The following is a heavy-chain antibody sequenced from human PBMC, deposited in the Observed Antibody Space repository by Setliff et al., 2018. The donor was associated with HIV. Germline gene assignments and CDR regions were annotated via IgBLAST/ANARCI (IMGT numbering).Heavy chain of an antibody. CDR1: GYTFTSYG. D-gene: IGHD3-10*01. CDR2: INTQTGSP. V-gene: IGHV7-4-1*02. Sequence: ASVKVSCKASGYTFTSYGISWVRQAPGQGLEWMGWINTQTGSPTYAQAFTGRFVFSVDTSVTTAYLQISGLKADDTAVYYCARDLSRGSGSYYLQTTNWFDPWGQGTLVTVSS. CDR3: ARDLSRGSGSYYLQTTNWFDP. J-gene: IGHJ5*02.